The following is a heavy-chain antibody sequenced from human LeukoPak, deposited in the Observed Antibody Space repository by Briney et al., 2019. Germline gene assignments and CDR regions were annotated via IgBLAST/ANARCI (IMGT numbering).Heavy chain of an antibody. Sequence: PSQTLSLTCTVSGGSISSGGYYWSWIRQHPGKGLEWIGYIYYSGSTNYNPSLKSRVTISVDTSKNQFSLKLSSVTAADTAVYYCARWQLDAFDIWGQGKMVTVSS. J-gene: IGHJ3*02. D-gene: IGHD6-6*01. CDR3: ARWQLDAFDI. V-gene: IGHV4-31*03. CDR2: IYYSGST. CDR1: GGSISSGGYY.